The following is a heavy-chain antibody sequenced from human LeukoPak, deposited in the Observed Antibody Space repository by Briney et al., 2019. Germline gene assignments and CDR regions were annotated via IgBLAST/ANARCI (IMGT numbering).Heavy chain of an antibody. D-gene: IGHD6-13*01. CDR2: IYYSGST. CDR3: ARDGAAGTRGVDY. CDR1: GYSISSSYY. Sequence: SETLSLTCTVSGYSISSSYYWSWIRQPPGKGLEWIGYIYYSGSTNYNPSLKSRVTISVDTSKNQFSLKLSSVTAADTAVYYCARDGAAGTRGVDYWGQGTLVTVSS. V-gene: IGHV4-61*01. J-gene: IGHJ4*02.